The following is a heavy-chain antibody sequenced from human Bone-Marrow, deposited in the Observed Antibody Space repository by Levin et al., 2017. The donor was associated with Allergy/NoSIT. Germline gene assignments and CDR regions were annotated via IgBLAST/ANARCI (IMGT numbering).Heavy chain of an antibody. CDR2: ISYDGSNK. V-gene: IGHV3-30-3*01. J-gene: IGHJ4*02. Sequence: GGSLRLSCAASGFTFSSYSMHWVRQAPGKGLEWVALISYDGSNKYYADSVKGRFTISRDNSKNTLDLQMNSLRPEDTAVYYSAREGDPNGYYPPIPYWGQGTLVTVSS. D-gene: IGHD3-22*01. CDR1: GFTFSSYS. CDR3: AREGDPNGYYPPIPY.